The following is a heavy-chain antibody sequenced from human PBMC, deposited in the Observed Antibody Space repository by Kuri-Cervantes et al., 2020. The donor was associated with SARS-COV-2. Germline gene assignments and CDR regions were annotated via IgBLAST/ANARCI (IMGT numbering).Heavy chain of an antibody. CDR2: ISSRGDST. D-gene: IGHD4-23*01. V-gene: IGHV3-23*01. Sequence: GESLKIPCAASGFTFSSYAMSWVRQAPGKGLEWVSSISSRGDSTYYADSVRGRFTISRDNSKNTLYLQMNSLRADDTAVYYCAKNRRTVAAPFDYWGQGTLVTVSS. J-gene: IGHJ4*02. CDR1: GFTFSSYA. CDR3: AKNRRTVAAPFDY.